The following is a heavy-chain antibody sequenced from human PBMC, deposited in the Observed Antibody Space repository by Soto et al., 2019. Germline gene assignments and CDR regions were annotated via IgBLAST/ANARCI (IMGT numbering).Heavy chain of an antibody. J-gene: IGHJ4*02. Sequence: KPSETLSLTCTVSGGSVSSGSFYWSWIRQPPGKGLEWVGFIYNNRSFNYNPSLKSRVTISVATSKHQFSLKLSSVTAADTAVYYCARVPLDYSNSHYFDFWGQGALVTVSS. D-gene: IGHD6-6*01. CDR2: IYNNRSF. V-gene: IGHV4-61*01. CDR3: ARVPLDYSNSHYFDF. CDR1: GGSVSSGSFY.